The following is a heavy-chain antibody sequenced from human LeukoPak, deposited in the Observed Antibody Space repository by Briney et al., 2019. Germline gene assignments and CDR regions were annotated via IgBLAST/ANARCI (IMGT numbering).Heavy chain of an antibody. CDR3: ARRSSGWYGDWFDP. V-gene: IGHV3-11*04. Sequence: GGSLRLSCAASGSTFSDYYMSWIRQAPGKGLEWVSYISSSGSTIYYADSVKGRFTISRDNAKNSLYLQMNSLRAEDTAVYYCARRSSGWYGDWFDPWGQGTLVTVSS. CDR1: GSTFSDYY. CDR2: ISSSGSTI. D-gene: IGHD6-19*01. J-gene: IGHJ5*02.